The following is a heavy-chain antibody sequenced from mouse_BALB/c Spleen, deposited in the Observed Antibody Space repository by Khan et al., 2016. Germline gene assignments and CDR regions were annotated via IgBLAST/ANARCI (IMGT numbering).Heavy chain of an antibody. V-gene: IGHV1-9*01. J-gene: IGHJ2*01. CDR3: ARTVRRGYFDY. D-gene: IGHD1-1*01. Sequence: QVQLQQSGAELMKPGASVKISCKATGYTFSSYWIEWVKQRPGHGLEWIGEILPGSGSTNYNEKFRGKATFTADTSSNTAYMQLSSLSSEASAVQYCARTVRRGYFDYWGQSTTLTDSS. CDR1: GYTFSSYW. CDR2: ILPGSGST.